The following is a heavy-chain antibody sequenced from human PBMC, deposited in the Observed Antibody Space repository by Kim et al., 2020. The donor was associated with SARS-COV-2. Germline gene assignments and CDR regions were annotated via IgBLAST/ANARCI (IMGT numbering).Heavy chain of an antibody. J-gene: IGHJ4*01. CDR2: ISGNTDHI. CDR1: GFTFGGYA. V-gene: IGHV3-23*01. CDR3: AKKGGFAGGTYGLDH. D-gene: IGHD3-16*01. Sequence: GGSLRLSCAASGFTFGGYAMSWVRQAPGKGLEWVSVISGNTDHIYYAASGKGRFTISRDNSKNTLYLQRSSLRAEATAVYSFAKKGGFAGGTYGLDHWG.